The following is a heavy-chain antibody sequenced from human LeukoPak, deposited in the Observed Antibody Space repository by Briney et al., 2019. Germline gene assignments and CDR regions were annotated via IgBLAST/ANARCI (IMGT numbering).Heavy chain of an antibody. J-gene: IGHJ5*02. CDR1: GGSLSSSTYY. V-gene: IGHV4-39*01. Sequence: SETLSLTCSVSGGSLSSSTYYWGWILQPPGKGLVWLGNIYNRGSSYYNPSLKSRVIIYVDTSKNQFSLKLSSVPAADTAVYYCARQAYSSNLGWFDPWGQETLVTVSS. CDR2: IYNRGSS. CDR3: ARQAYSSNLGWFDP. D-gene: IGHD6-13*01.